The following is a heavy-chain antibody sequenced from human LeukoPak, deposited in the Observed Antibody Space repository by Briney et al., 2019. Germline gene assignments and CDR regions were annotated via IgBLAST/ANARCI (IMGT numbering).Heavy chain of an antibody. CDR1: GGTFNNYG. V-gene: IGHV1-69*13. CDR2: IIPIFDTP. CDR3: ARVGFTTGFDY. Sequence: SVKVSCKASGGTFNNYGINWVRQAPGQGLEWMGGIIPIFDTPYYAQNFQDRFTITADEFTSTAYMELTSLRSEDTAMYYCARVGFTTGFDYWGQGTLVTVSS. D-gene: IGHD1-1*01. J-gene: IGHJ4*02.